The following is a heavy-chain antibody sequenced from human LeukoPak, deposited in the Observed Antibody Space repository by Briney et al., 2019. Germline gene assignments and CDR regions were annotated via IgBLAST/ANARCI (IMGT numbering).Heavy chain of an antibody. J-gene: IGHJ4*02. V-gene: IGHV4-59*01. D-gene: IGHD3-9*01. CDR3: ARVTGYTIEDYFDY. CDR1: GGSISRYY. CDR2: VYDSETT. Sequence: SETLSLTCTVSGGSISRYYWSWIRQPPGKGLEWFGYVYDSETTNYNPPLKSRVTISVDTSKNQFSLKLRSVTAADTAVYYCARVTGYTIEDYFDYWGQGTLVTVSS.